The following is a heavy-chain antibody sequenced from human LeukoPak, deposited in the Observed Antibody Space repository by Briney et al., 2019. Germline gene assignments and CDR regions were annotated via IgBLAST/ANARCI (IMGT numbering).Heavy chain of an antibody. CDR2: IYSGGST. D-gene: IGHD6-19*01. CDR1: GFAVSINY. V-gene: IGHV3-66*01. Sequence: GGSLRLSCAASGFAVSINYMSWVRQAPGKGLEWVSIIYSGGSTYFADSVKGRFTISRDNSKNTLFLQMSRLSAEDTAVYYCARVGASVAGPFDYWGQEPWSPSPQ. J-gene: IGHJ4*01. CDR3: ARVGASVAGPFDY.